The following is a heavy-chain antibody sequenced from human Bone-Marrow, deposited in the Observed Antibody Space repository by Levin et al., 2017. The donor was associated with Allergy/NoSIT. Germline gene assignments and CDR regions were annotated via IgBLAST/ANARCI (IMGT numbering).Heavy chain of an antibody. Sequence: GGSLRLSCAASGFTFSSYAMSWVRQAPGKGLEWVSGIRGSGVGTYYADSVKGRFTISRDNSKNTLYLQMKSLRAEDTAVYYCAKDISSNWSTGDLDYWGQGTQVTVSS. CDR1: GFTFSSYA. CDR2: IRGSGVGT. J-gene: IGHJ4*02. D-gene: IGHD7-27*01. CDR3: AKDISSNWSTGDLDY. V-gene: IGHV3-23*01.